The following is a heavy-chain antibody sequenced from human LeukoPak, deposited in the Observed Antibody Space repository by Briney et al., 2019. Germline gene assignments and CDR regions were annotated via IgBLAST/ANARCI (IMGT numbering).Heavy chain of an antibody. V-gene: IGHV3-30*02. D-gene: IGHD6-13*01. CDR1: GFTFSSYG. Sequence: GGSLRLSCAASGFTFSSYGMHWVRQAPGKGLEWVAVIWYDGSNKYYADSVKGRFTISRDNSKNTLYLQMNSLRAEDTAVYYCAKDPVGYYSSSWYPPDYWGQGTLVTVSS. CDR3: AKDPVGYYSSSWYPPDY. J-gene: IGHJ4*02. CDR2: IWYDGSNK.